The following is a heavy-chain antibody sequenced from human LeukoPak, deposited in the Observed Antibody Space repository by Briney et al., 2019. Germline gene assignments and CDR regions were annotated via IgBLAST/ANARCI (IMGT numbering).Heavy chain of an antibody. CDR2: IIPIFGTA. Sequence: GSSVKVSCKASGGTFSSYAISWVRQAPGQGLEWMGGIIPIFGTANYAQKFQGRVTITTDESTSTAYMELSSLRSEDTAVYYCARGPARYYYMDVWGKGTTVTVSS. V-gene: IGHV1-69*05. J-gene: IGHJ6*03. CDR3: ARGPARYYYMDV. CDR1: GGTFSSYA.